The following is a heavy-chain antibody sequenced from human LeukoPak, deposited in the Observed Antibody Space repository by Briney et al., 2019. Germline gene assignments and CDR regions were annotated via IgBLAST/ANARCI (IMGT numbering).Heavy chain of an antibody. J-gene: IGHJ4*02. CDR2: IRYDGSNK. V-gene: IGHV3-30*02. Sequence: GGSLRLSCAASGLTFSSYGMHWVRQAPGKGLEWVAFIRYDGSNKYYADSVKGRFTISRDNSKNTLYLQMNSLRAEDTAVYYCAKPYSSGWYGYFDYWGQGTLVTVSS. D-gene: IGHD6-19*01. CDR1: GLTFSSYG. CDR3: AKPYSSGWYGYFDY.